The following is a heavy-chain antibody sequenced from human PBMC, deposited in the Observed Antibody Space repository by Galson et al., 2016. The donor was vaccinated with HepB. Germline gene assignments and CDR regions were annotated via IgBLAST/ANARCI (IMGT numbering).Heavy chain of an antibody. D-gene: IGHD2-21*01. Sequence: SVKVSCKASGYTFESYAIHWVRQAPGQSLEWMGWINAGNGNTKYSQKFQDRVTITRDTSASTAYMDLSSLRSEDTAVYYCARDVVVLPVRPYGLDVWGPGTTVTVSS. CDR3: ARDVVVLPVRPYGLDV. J-gene: IGHJ6*01. CDR2: INAGNGNT. CDR1: GYTFESYA. V-gene: IGHV1-3*01.